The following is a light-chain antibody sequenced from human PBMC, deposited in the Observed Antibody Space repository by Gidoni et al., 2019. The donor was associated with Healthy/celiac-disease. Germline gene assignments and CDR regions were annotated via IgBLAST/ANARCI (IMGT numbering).Light chain of an antibody. CDR3: AAWDDSLNGPV. CDR1: SSNIGSNT. CDR2: RNN. Sequence: QSVLTQPPSASGTPGQRVTISCSGSSSNIGSNTVNWYQHLPGTAPKLLIYRNNQRPSGVPDRFSGSKSGTSASLSISGLQSEDEAVYHCAAWDDSLNGPVFGGGTKLTVL. J-gene: IGLJ2*01. V-gene: IGLV1-44*01.